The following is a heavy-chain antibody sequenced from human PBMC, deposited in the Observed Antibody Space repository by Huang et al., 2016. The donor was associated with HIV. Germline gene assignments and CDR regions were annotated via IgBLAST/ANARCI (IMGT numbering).Heavy chain of an antibody. J-gene: IGHJ4*02. CDR3: ARARGFLYDSTGYYSRYYFDS. V-gene: IGHV1-8*03. D-gene: IGHD3-22*01. CDR2: MNPKRGNT. CDR1: GFNFNNYD. Sequence: QVQLVQSGAEVKKPGASVKVSCKASGFNFNNYDFNWVRQASGQGLEWMGWMNPKRGNTGYAQKLQGRVTITRNTSITTAYMELRSLRSEDTAVYYCARARGFLYDSTGYYSRYYFDSWGQGTLVTISS.